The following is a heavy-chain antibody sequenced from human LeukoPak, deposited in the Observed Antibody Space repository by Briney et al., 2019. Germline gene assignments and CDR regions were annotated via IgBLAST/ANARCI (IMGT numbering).Heavy chain of an antibody. D-gene: IGHD5-18*01. CDR3: ARATRGYSYGPLDY. Sequence: PSETLSLTCTVSGGSISSYYWSWIRQPPGKGLEWIGYIYYSGSTNYNPSLKSRVTISVDTSKNQFSLKLSSVTAADTAVYYCARATRGYSYGPLDYWGQGTLVTASS. J-gene: IGHJ4*02. CDR2: IYYSGST. CDR1: GGSISSYY. V-gene: IGHV4-59*01.